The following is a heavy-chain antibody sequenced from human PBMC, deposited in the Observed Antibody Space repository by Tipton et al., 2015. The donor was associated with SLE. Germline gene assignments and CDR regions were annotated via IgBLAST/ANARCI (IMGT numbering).Heavy chain of an antibody. CDR2: IYYNRDT. CDR1: GFSISSYY. V-gene: IGHV4-59*01. Sequence: TLSLTCTVSGFSISSYYWGWIRQPPGKGLEWIGYIYYNRDTNYHPSLKSRVTISVDTSKNQLSLKLTSVTAADTAVYYCARGSVVADDFWGQGTRVTVSS. J-gene: IGHJ4*02. D-gene: IGHD2-15*01. CDR3: ARGSVVADDF.